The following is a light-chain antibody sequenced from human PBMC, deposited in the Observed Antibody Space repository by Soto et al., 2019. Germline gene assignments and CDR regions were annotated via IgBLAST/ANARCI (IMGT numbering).Light chain of an antibody. V-gene: IGKV3-15*01. CDR2: GAS. Sequence: EVLMTQSQGTLSVSPGERVTVSCRASQSIGSNLAWYQQEPGQAPRLLIYGASTRVIGVPDRFSGGRSGTEFTLTISSLQSEDIAVYFCQQYNDWPPYTFGQGTKLEIK. J-gene: IGKJ2*01. CDR1: QSIGSN. CDR3: QQYNDWPPYT.